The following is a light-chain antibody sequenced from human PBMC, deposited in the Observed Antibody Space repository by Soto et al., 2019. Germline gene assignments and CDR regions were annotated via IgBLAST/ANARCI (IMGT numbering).Light chain of an antibody. CDR2: GAS. Sequence: MTQSPLTLPVTPGEAASISCRSSQILLYNNTYNYLNWYQQRPGEPPKLLIYGASTLDSGVPSRFSGSGSGTDFTLAITGLQPEDFATYYCQQGYSTPPVTFGQGTRLEIK. J-gene: IGKJ5*01. CDR1: QILLYNNTYNY. V-gene: IGKV1-39*01. CDR3: QQGYSTPPVT.